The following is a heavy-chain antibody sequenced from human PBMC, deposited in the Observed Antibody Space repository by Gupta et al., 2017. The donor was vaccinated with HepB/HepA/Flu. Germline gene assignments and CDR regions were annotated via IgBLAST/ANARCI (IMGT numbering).Heavy chain of an antibody. V-gene: IGHV3-23*01. CDR3: ALRVTTLEY. CDR1: GFTFSTYA. J-gene: IGHJ4*02. Sequence: EVQLLESGGGLVQPGGSLRLSWAASGFTFSTYAMTWVRQAPGKGLEWVAVISDSGDRTYYADSVKGRFTISRDNSKNTLYLEMDSLRAEDTAVYYCALRVTTLEYWGQGTLVTVSS. D-gene: IGHD2-21*02. CDR2: ISDSGDRT.